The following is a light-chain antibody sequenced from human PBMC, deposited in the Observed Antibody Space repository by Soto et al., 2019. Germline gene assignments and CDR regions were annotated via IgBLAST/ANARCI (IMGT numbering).Light chain of an antibody. CDR1: NSNIGRYS. V-gene: IGLV1-44*01. CDR2: SDD. Sequence: QSALTQPPSLSGTPGQRVTISCSESNSNIGRYSVNWYQHFPGTAPKILIYSDDERPSGVPDRFSGSKSGTSASLAISGLQSEDEAEYYCAAWDDNLNGPLFGGGTKVTVL. CDR3: AAWDDNLNGPL. J-gene: IGLJ3*02.